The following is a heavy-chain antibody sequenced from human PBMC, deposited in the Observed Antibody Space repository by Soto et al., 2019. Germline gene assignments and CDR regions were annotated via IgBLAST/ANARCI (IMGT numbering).Heavy chain of an antibody. D-gene: IGHD4-4*01. CDR2: IHYSGST. Sequence: QVQLQESGPGLVKPSQTLSLTCTVSGGSISSGGHYWNWIRQHPGKGLEWIGYIHYSGSTYYNPSLKSRVTISVDTSKNQFSLNLSSVTAADTAVYYCARDQAYDYTSPDDYYYYGMDVWGQGTTVTVSS. J-gene: IGHJ6*02. CDR3: ARDQAYDYTSPDDYYYYGMDV. V-gene: IGHV4-31*03. CDR1: GGSISSGGHY.